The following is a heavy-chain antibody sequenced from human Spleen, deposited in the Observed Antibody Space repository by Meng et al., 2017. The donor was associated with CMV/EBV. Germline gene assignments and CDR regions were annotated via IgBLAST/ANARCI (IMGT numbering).Heavy chain of an antibody. CDR3: AGLLGLNTKESILYDY. V-gene: IGHV3-48*04. CDR2: ISSSSTSI. D-gene: IGHD2-21*01. Sequence: GESLKISCADSGFTFSSYTMNWVRQAPGKGLEWVSYISSSSTSIYYADSVMGRFTISRDNAKNSLYLQMNSLRAEDTAVYYCAGLLGLNTKESILYDYWGQGALVTVSS. J-gene: IGHJ4*02. CDR1: GFTFSSYT.